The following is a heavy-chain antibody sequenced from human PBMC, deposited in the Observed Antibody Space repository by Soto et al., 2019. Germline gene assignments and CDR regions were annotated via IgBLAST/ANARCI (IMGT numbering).Heavy chain of an antibody. Sequence: GGSLRLSCEASGFTFANYAMTWVRQAPGKGLEWVSSVSSSGDKTFYGDSVKGRFTISRDNSKNTLYLQMNSLRAEDTAVYYCARRGSGSYYDYWGQGTLVTVSS. CDR2: VSSSGDKT. CDR3: ARRGSGSYYDY. D-gene: IGHD1-26*01. V-gene: IGHV3-23*01. J-gene: IGHJ4*02. CDR1: GFTFANYA.